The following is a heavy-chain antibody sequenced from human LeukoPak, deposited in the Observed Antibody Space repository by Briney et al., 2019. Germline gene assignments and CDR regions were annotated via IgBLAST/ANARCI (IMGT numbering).Heavy chain of an antibody. J-gene: IGHJ4*02. Sequence: APVKVSCKASGYTFTGYYMHWVRQAPGQGLEWMGWINPNSGGTNYAQKFQGRVTMTRDTSISTAYMELSRLRSDDTAVYYCARGPVTFGGADYWGQGTLVTVSS. CDR1: GYTFTGYY. V-gene: IGHV1-2*02. CDR3: ARGPVTFGGADY. D-gene: IGHD3-16*01. CDR2: INPNSGGT.